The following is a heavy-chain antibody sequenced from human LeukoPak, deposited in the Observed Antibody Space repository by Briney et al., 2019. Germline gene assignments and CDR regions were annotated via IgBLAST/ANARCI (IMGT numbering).Heavy chain of an antibody. CDR2: ISWNSGSI. Sequence: PGRSLRLSCAASGFTLDDYAMHWVRQAPGKGLEWVSGISWNSGSIGYADSVKGRFTISRDNSKNTLYLQMNSLRGEDTAVYYCAKLGTTSVTTGYWGQGTLVTVSS. CDR1: GFTLDDYA. D-gene: IGHD4-17*01. CDR3: AKLGTTSVTTGY. J-gene: IGHJ4*02. V-gene: IGHV3-9*01.